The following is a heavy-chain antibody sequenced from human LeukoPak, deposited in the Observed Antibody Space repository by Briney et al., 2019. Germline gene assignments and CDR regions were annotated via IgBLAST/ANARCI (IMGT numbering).Heavy chain of an antibody. CDR3: ARGRAPRIAVAGTIDY. J-gene: IGHJ4*02. V-gene: IGHV1-46*01. CDR1: GYTFTDYY. CDR2: INPSGGST. D-gene: IGHD6-19*01. Sequence: GATVKISCKASGYTFTDYYMHWVRQAPGQGLEWMGIINPSGGSTSYAQKFQGRVTMTRDTSTSTVYMELSSLRSEDTAVYYCARGRAPRIAVAGTIDYWGQGTLVTVSS.